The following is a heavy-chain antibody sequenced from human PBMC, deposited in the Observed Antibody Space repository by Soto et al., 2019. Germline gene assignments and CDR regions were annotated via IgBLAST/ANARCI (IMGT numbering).Heavy chain of an antibody. J-gene: IGHJ4*02. Sequence: GGSLRLSCAASGFTFISYGIHFFRQSPFKWLEWVAVILYDGSKKYYADSMKGRFTISRDNSKNTLYLQMNSLRAEDSALYYCAKDRGALRWSEEHYYFDYWGQGSLVTVSS. V-gene: IGHV3-30*18. CDR1: GFTFISYG. CDR3: AKDRGALRWSEEHYYFDY. D-gene: IGHD2-15*01. CDR2: ILYDGSKK.